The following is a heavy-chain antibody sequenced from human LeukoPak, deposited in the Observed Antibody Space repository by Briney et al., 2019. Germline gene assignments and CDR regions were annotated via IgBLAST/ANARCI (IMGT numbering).Heavy chain of an antibody. J-gene: IGHJ4*02. CDR2: IYRGGNT. CDR1: GYSISSGYY. V-gene: IGHV4-38-2*02. D-gene: IGHD3-22*01. Sequence: SETLSLTCTVSGYSISSGYYWGWIRQPPGEGLEWIGHIYRGGNTYYNPSLKSRVTISVDTSKNHFSLKLRSVPAADTAVYYCARVGNAFDSSGYYFDSWGQGTLVTVSS. CDR3: ARVGNAFDSSGYYFDS.